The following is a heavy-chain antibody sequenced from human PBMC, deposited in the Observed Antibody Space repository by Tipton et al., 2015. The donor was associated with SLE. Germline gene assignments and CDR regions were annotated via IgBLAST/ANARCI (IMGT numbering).Heavy chain of an antibody. Sequence: QLVQSGVEVKKPGASVKVSCKASGYTFTSYGICWVRQAPGQGLEWMGWISAYNGDTNYAQKCQGRVTMTTDTSTSTAYMELRSLRSDDTAVYYCARDALYYRNAFDIWGQGTMVTVSS. CDR1: GYTFTSYG. J-gene: IGHJ3*02. D-gene: IGHD1-14*01. V-gene: IGHV1-18*01. CDR2: ISAYNGDT. CDR3: ARDALYYRNAFDI.